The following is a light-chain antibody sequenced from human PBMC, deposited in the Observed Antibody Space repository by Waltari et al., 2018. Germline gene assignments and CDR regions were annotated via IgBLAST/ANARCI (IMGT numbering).Light chain of an antibody. J-gene: IGKJ2*01. CDR3: RQYGSSPMYT. Sequence: EIVLTQSPGTLSLSPGERATHSCRASQSVSSSYLAWYQQKPRQAPRLLIYCASSKATAIPHRFCGSGSETDFTLTISRLVPEDFAVYYCRQYGSSPMYTFGQGTKLEIK. CDR1: QSVSSSY. CDR2: CAS. V-gene: IGKV3-20*01.